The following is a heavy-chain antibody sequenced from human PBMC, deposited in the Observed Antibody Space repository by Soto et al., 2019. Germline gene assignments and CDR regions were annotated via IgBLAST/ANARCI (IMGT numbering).Heavy chain of an antibody. CDR1: GGSFSAYY. D-gene: IGHD1-26*01. V-gene: IGHV4-34*12. CDR3: ARQRPSDGRWEFAIYYGMDV. CDR2: IIHSEST. Sequence: KPSETLSLTCAVYGGSFSAYYWSWVRQPPGKGLEWIGEIIHSESTKYNPSLKSRVTISVDTSKNQFSLKLSSVTAADTAVYYCARQRPSDGRWEFAIYYGMDVWGQGTPVTVSS. J-gene: IGHJ6*02.